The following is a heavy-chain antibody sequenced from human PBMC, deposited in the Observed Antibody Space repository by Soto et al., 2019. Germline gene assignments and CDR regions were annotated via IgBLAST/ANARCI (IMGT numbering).Heavy chain of an antibody. CDR3: ARGKLLYYDILTGYYFDY. CDR1: GGSFSGYY. CDR2: INHSGST. V-gene: IGHV4-34*01. J-gene: IGHJ4*02. D-gene: IGHD3-9*01. Sequence: SETLSLTCAVYGGSFSGYYWSWIRQPPGKGLEWIREINHSGSTNYNPSLKSRVTISVDTSKNQFSLKLSSVTAADTAVYYCARGKLLYYDILTGYYFDYWGQGTLVTVSS.